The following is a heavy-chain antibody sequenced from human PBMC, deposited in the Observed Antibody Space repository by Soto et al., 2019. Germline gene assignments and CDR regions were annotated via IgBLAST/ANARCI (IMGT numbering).Heavy chain of an antibody. V-gene: IGHV3-23*01. CDR1: GLTFSTSA. J-gene: IGHJ5*02. D-gene: IGHD3-3*01. CDR2: ISGNGGAT. CDR3: APRLTIFGIVKLSTWFDP. Sequence: TGGSLRLSCTASGLTFSTSAMSWVRQSPGKGLEWVSTISGNGGATFYADSVKGRFTISRDNSKKTLYLQMNGLRAEDTAVYYCAPRLTIFGIVKLSTWFDPWGQGTLVTVSS.